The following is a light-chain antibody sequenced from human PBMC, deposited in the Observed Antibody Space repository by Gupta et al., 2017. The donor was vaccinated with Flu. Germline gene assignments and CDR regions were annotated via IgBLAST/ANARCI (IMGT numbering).Light chain of an antibody. CDR1: KLGDNY. Sequence: SPRNTARITCSGDKLGDNYACQYPQKAGQSPALVIYQDIWRPPGIPERFSGSNSGNTATLTIQGAQAMDEDGYYWQAWDSSTVLFGGGTKLTVL. CDR3: QAWDSSTVL. J-gene: IGLJ2*01. CDR2: QDI. V-gene: IGLV3-1*01.